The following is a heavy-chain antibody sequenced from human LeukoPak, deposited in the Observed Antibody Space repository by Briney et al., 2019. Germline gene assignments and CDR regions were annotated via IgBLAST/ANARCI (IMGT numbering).Heavy chain of an antibody. D-gene: IGHD4-17*01. CDR2: INPNSGGT. V-gene: IGHV1-2*02. J-gene: IGHJ6*04. CDR3: ARDRWDV. Sequence: ASVKVSCNASGYTFTGYYMHWVRQAPAQGLEWMGWINPNSGGTNYAQEFQGRVTMTRDTSISKAYMELSRLSSDDTAGYDCARDRWDVWGKGTTVTVSS. CDR1: GYTFTGYY.